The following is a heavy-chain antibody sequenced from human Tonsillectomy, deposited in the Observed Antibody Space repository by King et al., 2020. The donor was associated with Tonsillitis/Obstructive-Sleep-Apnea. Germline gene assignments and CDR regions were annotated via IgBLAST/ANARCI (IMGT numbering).Heavy chain of an antibody. CDR1: GYSFTSYW. J-gene: IGHJ5*02. CDR3: ALQYNNLKDADHYNWLDP. D-gene: IGHD4-11*01. CDR2: IYPGDSDT. V-gene: IGHV5-51*01. Sequence: QLVQSGAEVKKPGESLKISCKGSGYSFTSYWIGWVRQMPGKGLEWMGIIYPGDSDTRYSPSFQGQVTISADKSISTAYLQWNSLKASDIAIYDCALQYNNLKDADHYNWLDPWGQGTLVTVSS.